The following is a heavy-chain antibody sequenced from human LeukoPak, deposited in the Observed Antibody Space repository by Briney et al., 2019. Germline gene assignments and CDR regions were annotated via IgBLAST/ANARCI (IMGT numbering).Heavy chain of an antibody. Sequence: VASVKVSCKASGYTFTSYYMHWVRLAPGQGLEWMGIINPSGGSTSYAQKFQGRVTMTRDTSTSTVYMELSSLRSEDTAVYYCATTSPPGLLFNSPFTGYNWFDPWGQGTLVTVSS. CDR3: ATTSPPGLLFNSPFTGYNWFDP. V-gene: IGHV1-46*01. CDR1: GYTFTSYY. D-gene: IGHD2-21*01. J-gene: IGHJ5*02. CDR2: INPSGGST.